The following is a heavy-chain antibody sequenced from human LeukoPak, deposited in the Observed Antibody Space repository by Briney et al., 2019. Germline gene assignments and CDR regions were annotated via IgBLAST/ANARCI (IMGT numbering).Heavy chain of an antibody. CDR1: GYTFTSYG. Sequence: GASVKVSCKASGYTFTSYGISWVRQAPGQGVEGMGWINAYNGNTNYAQKLQVRVTMTPDTSTSTAYMELRSLRSDDTAVYYCVRWGQGGTFYYYFFMDVWGKGTTVTVSS. J-gene: IGHJ6*03. V-gene: IGHV1-18*01. D-gene: IGHD1-26*01. CDR2: INAYNGNT. CDR3: VRWGQGGTFYYYFFMDV.